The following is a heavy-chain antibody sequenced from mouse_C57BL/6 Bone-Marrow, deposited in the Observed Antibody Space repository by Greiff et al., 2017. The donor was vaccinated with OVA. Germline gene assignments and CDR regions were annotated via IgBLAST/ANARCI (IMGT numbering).Heavy chain of an antibody. CDR1: GYTFTDYY. Sequence: EVQLQQSGPELVKPGASVKISCKASGYTFTDYYMNWVKQSHGKSLEWIGDINPNNGGTSYNQKFKGKATLTVDKSSSTAYMELRSLTSEDSAVYYCARSHYYGSSYVRFDYWGQGTTLTVSS. J-gene: IGHJ2*01. D-gene: IGHD1-1*01. CDR3: ARSHYYGSSYVRFDY. CDR2: INPNNGGT. V-gene: IGHV1-26*01.